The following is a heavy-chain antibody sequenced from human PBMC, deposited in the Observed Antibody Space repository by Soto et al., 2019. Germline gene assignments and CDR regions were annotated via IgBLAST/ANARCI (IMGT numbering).Heavy chain of an antibody. CDR3: ARGATVTQYDY. J-gene: IGHJ4*02. CDR1: GVSVSSGSFY. V-gene: IGHV4-61*01. Sequence: SETLSLTCTVSGVSVSSGSFYWAWIRQPPGKGLEWIGFISYSGTTNYNPSLKSRVTISVDTSRSQNSLKVSSLTAADSAVYYCARGATVTQYDYWGQGTLVTSPQ. CDR2: ISYSGTT. D-gene: IGHD4-17*01.